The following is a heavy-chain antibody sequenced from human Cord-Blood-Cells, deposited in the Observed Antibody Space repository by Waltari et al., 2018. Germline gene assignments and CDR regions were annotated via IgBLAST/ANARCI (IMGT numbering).Heavy chain of an antibody. D-gene: IGHD6-19*01. CDR3: ARALYSSGWYYFDY. Sequence: QVQLVQSGAEVKKPGASVTVSCTASGYTFTGYYMHGVRQAPGQGLEWMGWINPNSGGTNYAQKFQGRVTMTRDTSISTAYMELSRLRSDDTAVYYCARALYSSGWYYFDYWGQGTLVTVSS. CDR1: GYTFTGYY. CDR2: INPNSGGT. J-gene: IGHJ4*02. V-gene: IGHV1-2*02.